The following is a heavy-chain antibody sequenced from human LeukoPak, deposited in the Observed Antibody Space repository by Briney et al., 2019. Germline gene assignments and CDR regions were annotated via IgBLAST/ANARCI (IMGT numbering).Heavy chain of an antibody. CDR1: GFTFSSHA. D-gene: IGHD6-13*01. CDR3: AKDLIAAAAPWYFDY. CDR2: ISGSGGST. Sequence: PGGSLRLSCAASGFTFSSHAMSWVRQAPGKGLEWVSAISGSGGSTYYADSVKGRFTISRDNSKNTLYLQMNSLRAEDTAVYYCAKDLIAAAAPWYFDYWGQGTLVTVSS. V-gene: IGHV3-23*01. J-gene: IGHJ4*02.